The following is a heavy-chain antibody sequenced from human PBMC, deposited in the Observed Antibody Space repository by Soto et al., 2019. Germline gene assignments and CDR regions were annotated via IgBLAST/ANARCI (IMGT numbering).Heavy chain of an antibody. CDR1: GFMFSSYR. J-gene: IGHJ6*02. D-gene: IGHD2-15*01. V-gene: IGHV3-21*01. CDR2: INSGATYR. CDR3: VKGPRMAAANRYYGMDI. Sequence: EVQLVESGGGLVKPGGSLRLSCAASGFMFSSYRMNWVRQAPGKGLEWVSSINSGATYRYYADSVQGRFTISRDNSKNTVYLQMNSLRAEDTAVYYCVKGPRMAAANRYYGMDIWGHGTTVTVS.